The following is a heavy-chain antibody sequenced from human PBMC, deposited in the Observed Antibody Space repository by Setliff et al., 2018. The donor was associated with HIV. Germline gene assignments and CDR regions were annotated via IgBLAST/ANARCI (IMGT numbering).Heavy chain of an antibody. D-gene: IGHD6-19*01. CDR1: GGSISSRSDY. Sequence: PSETLSLTCSVSGGSISSRSDYWVWIRQPPGKGLEWIGSIYYSGSVYYNPSLQSRVTISVDTPSNQFSLKLSSVTAADTALYYCARQNSGWGVGLYYFDYWGQGTLVTVSS. CDR2: IYYSGSV. J-gene: IGHJ4*02. CDR3: ARQNSGWGVGLYYFDY. V-gene: IGHV4-39*01.